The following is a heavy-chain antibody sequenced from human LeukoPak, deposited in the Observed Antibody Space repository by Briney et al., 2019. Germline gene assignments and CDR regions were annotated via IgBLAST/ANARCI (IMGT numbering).Heavy chain of an antibody. D-gene: IGHD5-12*01. J-gene: IGHJ4*02. CDR2: IIPIFGTA. Sequence: AVTVSFKGSGGTFNNYAISWVGQAPGQGGEGMGGIIPIFGTANYVQKFQGRVTITADKSTSTFYMELSSLRSEDTAVYYCASSWYSGYYVLHYYFDYWGQGTLVTVSS. CDR1: GGTFNNYA. V-gene: IGHV1-69*06. CDR3: ASSWYSGYYVLHYYFDY.